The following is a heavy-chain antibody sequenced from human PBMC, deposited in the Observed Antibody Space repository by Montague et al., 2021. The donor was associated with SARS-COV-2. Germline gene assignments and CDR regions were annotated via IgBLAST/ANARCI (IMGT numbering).Heavy chain of an antibody. CDR1: RGSFHIFS. V-gene: IGHV4-34*01. CDR2: IDHSGNT. CDR3: ARGSRVVGITPGFRY. J-gene: IGHJ4*02. Sequence: SETLSLTCAVYRGSFHIFSWGWIRQSPGKGLEWIGGIDHSGNTNYNPSPKSRVTISVDTSKNQFSLNLTSVTAADTAMYYCARGSRVVGITPGFRYWGQGTQVAVSS. D-gene: IGHD2-21*01.